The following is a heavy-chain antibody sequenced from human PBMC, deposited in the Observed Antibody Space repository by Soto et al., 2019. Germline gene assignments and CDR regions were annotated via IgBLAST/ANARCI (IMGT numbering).Heavy chain of an antibody. V-gene: IGHV2-70*01. CDR2: IDWDDDK. D-gene: IGHD1-7*01. J-gene: IGHJ5*02. CDR3: ARGIYNWNYVRWFDP. CDR1: GFSLSTSGMC. Sequence: SGPTLVNPTQALTLTCTFSGFSLSTSGMCXSWIRQPPGKALEWLALIDWDDDKYYSTSLKTRLTISKDTSKNQVVLTMTNMDPVDTSTYYCARGIYNWNYVRWFDPWGQGTLVTVSS.